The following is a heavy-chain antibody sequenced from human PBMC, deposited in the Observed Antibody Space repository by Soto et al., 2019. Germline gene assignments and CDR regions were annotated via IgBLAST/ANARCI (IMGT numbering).Heavy chain of an antibody. CDR1: GDSISRNY. Sequence: SETLSLTCTVSGDSISRNYWTWIRQSPGKGLEWIGHIYYSGSTKYNPSLKSRVIISIDTSKNQFSLKLTSVTAADTATYYCAIIGGDYGSNNWIDPWGQGALVTVSS. D-gene: IGHD4-17*01. V-gene: IGHV4-59*01. CDR3: AIIGGDYGSNNWIDP. CDR2: IYYSGST. J-gene: IGHJ5*02.